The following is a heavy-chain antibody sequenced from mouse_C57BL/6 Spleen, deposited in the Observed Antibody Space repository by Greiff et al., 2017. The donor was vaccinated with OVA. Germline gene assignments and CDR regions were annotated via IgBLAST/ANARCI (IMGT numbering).Heavy chain of an antibody. CDR3: ARGLYSDYFDY. CDR2: IDPSDSET. CDR1: GYTFTSYW. Sequence: QVQLQQPGAELVRPGYSVKLSCKASGYTFTSYWMHWVKQRPIQGLEWIGNIDPSDSETHYNQKFKDKATLTVDKSSSTAYMQLSSLTSEDSAVYYCARGLYSDYFDYWGQGTTLTVSS. J-gene: IGHJ2*01. D-gene: IGHD2-12*01. V-gene: IGHV1-52*01.